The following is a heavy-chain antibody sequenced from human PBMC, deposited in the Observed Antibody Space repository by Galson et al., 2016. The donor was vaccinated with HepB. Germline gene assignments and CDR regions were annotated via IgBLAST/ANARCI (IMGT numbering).Heavy chain of an antibody. CDR2: IHPSGST. D-gene: IGHD5-24*01. V-gene: IGHV4-34*01. J-gene: IGHJ4*02. CDR3: SRGLDAYKAGNY. CDR1: GGSFTGYY. Sequence: LSLTCGVYGGSFTGYYCNWFRQPPGMGLEWIGEIHPSGSTSYNPSLGSRVAISLDTSKNQFSLKVDSVTAADTAVYFCSRGLDAYKAGNYWGQGTLVTVAA.